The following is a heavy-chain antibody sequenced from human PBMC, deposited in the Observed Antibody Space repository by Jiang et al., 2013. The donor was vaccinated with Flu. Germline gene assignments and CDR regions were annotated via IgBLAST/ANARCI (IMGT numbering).Heavy chain of an antibody. CDR2: SIIVEAP. CDR1: VGPSVVTT. D-gene: IGHD1-14*01. CDR3: ARVRYYFDY. V-gene: IGHV4-34*01. J-gene: IGHJ4*02. Sequence: SLTCAVYVGPSVVTTGAGSASPQEGAWSGLGKSIIVEAPTTTRPSKSRVTISVDTSKNQFSLKLSSVTAADTAVYYCARVRYYFDYWGQGTLVTVSS.